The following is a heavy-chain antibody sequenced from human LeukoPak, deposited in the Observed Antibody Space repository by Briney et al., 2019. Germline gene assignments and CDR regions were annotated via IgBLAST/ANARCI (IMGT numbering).Heavy chain of an antibody. J-gene: IGHJ6*02. CDR2: ISSSGSTI. CDR3: ARDITIFGVVTNYGMDV. D-gene: IGHD3-3*01. Sequence: GGSLRLSCAASGFTFSGYYMSWIRQAPGKGLEWVSYISSSGSTIYYADSVKGRFTISRDNAKNSLYLQMNSLRAEDTAVYYCARDITIFGVVTNYGMDVWGQGTTVTVSS. CDR1: GFTFSGYY. V-gene: IGHV3-11*01.